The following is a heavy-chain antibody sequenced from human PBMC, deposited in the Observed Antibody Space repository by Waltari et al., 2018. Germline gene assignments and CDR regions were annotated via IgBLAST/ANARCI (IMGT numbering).Heavy chain of an antibody. V-gene: IGHV3-7*01. J-gene: IGHJ4*02. CDR2: IKQDGSET. D-gene: IGHD6-25*01. CDR3: ARLGGKNAPAGY. Sequence: EVQLVESGGGVVQPGGSLRLSCAASGFSFCSYWMPWVRQTPGKGLEWVANIKQDGSETYYVDSVKGRFTISRDNAKNSLYLQMNSLRAEDTAVYYCARLGGKNAPAGYWGQGTLVTVSS. CDR1: GFSFCSYW.